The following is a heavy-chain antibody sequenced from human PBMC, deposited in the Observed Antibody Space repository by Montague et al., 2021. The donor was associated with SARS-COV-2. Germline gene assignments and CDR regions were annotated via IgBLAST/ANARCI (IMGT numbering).Heavy chain of an antibody. V-gene: IGHV4-34*01. CDR3: ARGRRILLWFGELLSGGDYYGRDA. CDR2: INHSGST. D-gene: IGHD3-10*01. J-gene: IGHJ6*02. Sequence: SETLSLTCAVYGGSFSGYYWSWIRQPPGKGLEWIGEINHSGSTNYNPSLKSRVTISVDTSKNQFSLKLSSVTAADTAVYYCARGRRILLWFGELLSGGDYYGRDAWGQGTTVTVSS. CDR1: GGSFSGYY.